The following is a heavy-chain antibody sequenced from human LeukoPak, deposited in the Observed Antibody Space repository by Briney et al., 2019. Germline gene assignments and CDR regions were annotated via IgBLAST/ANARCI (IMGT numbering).Heavy chain of an antibody. V-gene: IGHV1-2*02. D-gene: IGHD2-2*01. CDR3: ARANFLFCSSSTCLFDY. CDR2: INPNDGDT. J-gene: IGHJ4*02. Sequence: ASVKVSCKASGYTFTDYYMHWVRQAPGQGFEWMGWINPNDGDTNYAQKFQGRVTMTRDTSISTAHMEVSRLRSDGTAVYYCARANFLFCSSSTCLFDYWGQGTLVTVSS. CDR1: GYTFTDYY.